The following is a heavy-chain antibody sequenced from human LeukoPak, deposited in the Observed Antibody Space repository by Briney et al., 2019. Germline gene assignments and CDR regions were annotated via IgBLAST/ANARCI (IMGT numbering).Heavy chain of an antibody. J-gene: IGHJ4*02. V-gene: IGHV3-15*01. CDR1: GFTFSNAW. CDR2: IKSKTDGGTT. CDR3: STERPWFGELSPFFDY. Sequence: GGSLRLSCAASGFTFSNAWMSWVRQAPGKGLEWVGRIKSKTDGGTTDYAAPVKGRFTISRDDSKNTPYLQMNSLKTEDTAVYYCSTERPWFGELSPFFDYWGQGTLVTVSS. D-gene: IGHD3-10*01.